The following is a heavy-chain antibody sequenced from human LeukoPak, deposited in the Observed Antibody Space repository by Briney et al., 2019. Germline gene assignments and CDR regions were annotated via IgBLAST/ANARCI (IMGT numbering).Heavy chain of an antibody. V-gene: IGHV4-61*09. CDR1: GGSISSGDYY. CDR3: ARHIVTTKGYYYFYMDV. D-gene: IGHD5-12*01. CDR2: ISPSGST. Sequence: PSQTLSLNCTVSGGSISSGDYYLGWIRQPAGRGLEWIGHISPSGSTSHNPSLKSRVTISVDTSKNQFSLKLSSVTAADTAVYFCARHIVTTKGYYYFYMDVWGKGTRVTVSS. J-gene: IGHJ6*03.